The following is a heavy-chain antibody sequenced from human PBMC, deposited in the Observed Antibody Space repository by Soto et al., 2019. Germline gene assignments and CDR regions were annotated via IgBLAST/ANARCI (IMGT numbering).Heavy chain of an antibody. J-gene: IGHJ6*02. CDR2: IYHSGST. V-gene: IGHV4-4*02. CDR3: ARDKIFGVVIPPGYGMDV. Sequence: SETLSLTCAVSGGSISSSNWWSWVRQPPGKGLEWIGEIYHSGSTNYNPSLKSRVTISVDKSKNQFSLKLSSVTAADTAVYYCARDKIFGVVIPPGYGMDVWGQGTTVTVYS. D-gene: IGHD3-3*01. CDR1: GGSISSSNW.